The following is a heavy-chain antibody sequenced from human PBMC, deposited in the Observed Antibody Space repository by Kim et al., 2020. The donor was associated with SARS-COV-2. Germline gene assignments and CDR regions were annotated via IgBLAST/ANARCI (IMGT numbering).Heavy chain of an antibody. V-gene: IGHV7-4-1*02. CDR3: ARDNSRRAGYHMSLYFDY. CDR1: GYTFTTYA. CDR2: LNTNTGNP. J-gene: IGHJ4*02. D-gene: IGHD5-12*01. Sequence: ASVKVSCKASGYTFTTYAMNWVRQAPGQGLEWMGWLNTNTGNPRYAQDFTGRFVFSLDTSVSTAYLQISSLKAEDTAVYYCARDNSRRAGYHMSLYFDYWGQGALGTVSS.